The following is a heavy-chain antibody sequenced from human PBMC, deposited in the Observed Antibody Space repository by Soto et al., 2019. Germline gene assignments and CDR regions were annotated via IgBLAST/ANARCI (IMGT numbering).Heavy chain of an antibody. CDR1: GFTFSSYT. D-gene: IGHD3-22*01. J-gene: IGHJ4*01. CDR2: ISGSGGSP. Sequence: GGSLRLSCAASGFTFSSYTMAWVRQAPGKGLEWVSSISGSGGSPSYADSVQGRFTISRDNPRNTLSLQMNSLRAEDTATYYCAXAICSGNSCYVPDYWGHGSLVTVSS. CDR3: AXAICSGNSCYVPDY. V-gene: IGHV3-23*01.